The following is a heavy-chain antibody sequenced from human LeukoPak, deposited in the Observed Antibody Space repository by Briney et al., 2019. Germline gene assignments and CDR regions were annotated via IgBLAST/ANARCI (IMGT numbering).Heavy chain of an antibody. V-gene: IGHV3-66*01. CDR3: ARDGRKKAYYYDSSGYYGY. Sequence: GGSLRLSCAASGFTVSSNYMSWVRQAPGKGLEWVSVIYSGGSTYYADSVKGRFTISRDNSKNTLYLQMNSLRAEDTAVYYCARDGRKKAYYYDSSGYYGYWGQGTLVTVSS. CDR1: GFTVSSNY. CDR2: IYSGGST. J-gene: IGHJ4*02. D-gene: IGHD3-22*01.